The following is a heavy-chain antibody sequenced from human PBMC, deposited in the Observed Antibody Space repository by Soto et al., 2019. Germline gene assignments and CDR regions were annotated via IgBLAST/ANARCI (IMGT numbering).Heavy chain of an antibody. CDR2: IYYSGST. CDR1: GGSISSGDYY. V-gene: IGHV4-30-4*02. CDR3: ARVEWPDYFDY. J-gene: IGHJ4*02. Sequence: SDTLSLTCTGSGGSISSGDYYWSWIRQPPGKGLEWIGYIYYSGSTYYNPSLKSRVTISVDTSKNQFSLKLSSVTAADTAVYYCARVEWPDYFDYWGQGTLVTVSS. D-gene: IGHD1-1*01.